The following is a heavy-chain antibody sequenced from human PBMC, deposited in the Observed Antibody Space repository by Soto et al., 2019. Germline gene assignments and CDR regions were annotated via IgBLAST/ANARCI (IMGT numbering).Heavy chain of an antibody. CDR2: LSDSGSST. CDR3: AKVSSSWYSGFFDL. D-gene: IGHD6-13*01. V-gene: IGHV3-23*01. Sequence: GGSLRLSCTASGFTFNSHAMTWVRQAPGKGLEWVSGLSDSGSSTYYADSVKGRFTISRDNFMNTVYLQMNTLRVEDTAVYYCAKVSSSWYSGFFDLWGQGT. J-gene: IGHJ4*02. CDR1: GFTFNSHA.